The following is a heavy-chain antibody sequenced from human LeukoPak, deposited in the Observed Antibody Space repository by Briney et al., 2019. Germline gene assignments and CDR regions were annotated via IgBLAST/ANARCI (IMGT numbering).Heavy chain of an antibody. Sequence: ASVKVSCKASGYTFTGYYMHGVRQAPGQGLEWMGRINPNSGGTNYAQKFQGRVTMTRDTPISTAYMELSRLRSDDTAVYYCARGYSYGLRTCYFDYWGQGTLVTVSS. CDR3: ARGYSYGLRTCYFDY. V-gene: IGHV1-2*02. CDR1: GYTFTGYY. CDR2: INPNSGGT. J-gene: IGHJ4*02. D-gene: IGHD5-18*01.